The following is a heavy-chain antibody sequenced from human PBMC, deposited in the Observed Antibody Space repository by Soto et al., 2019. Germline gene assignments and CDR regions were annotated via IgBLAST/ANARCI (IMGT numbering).Heavy chain of an antibody. CDR3: AKVRASYLSASYFYYGLDV. D-gene: IGHD3-10*01. J-gene: IGHJ6*02. CDR2: TSGSGSTV. Sequence: EVQLLESGGGVVRPGGSLRLSCAASGFTFSHYVLSWVRQAPGRGLEWVSSTSGSGSTVYLADSVRGRFTMSRDLSRNTVSLQMNSLRAEDTAIYYCAKVRASYLSASYFYYGLDVWGHGTTVTVSS. V-gene: IGHV3-23*01. CDR1: GFTFSHYV.